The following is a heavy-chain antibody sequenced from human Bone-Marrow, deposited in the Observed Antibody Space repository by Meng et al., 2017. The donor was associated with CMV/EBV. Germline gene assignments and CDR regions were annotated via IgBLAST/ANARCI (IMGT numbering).Heavy chain of an antibody. CDR1: GYTFTSYY. CDR2: INPNGGST. V-gene: IGHV1-46*01. J-gene: IGHJ4*02. CDR3: ASVSSIAGRPFDY. D-gene: IGHD6-6*01. Sequence: ASVKVSCKASGYTFTSYYMHWVRQAPGQGLEWMGRINPNGGSTSYAQKFQGRVTMTRDTSTSTAYMELSSLRSEDTAVYYCASVSSIAGRPFDYWGQGTLVTVSS.